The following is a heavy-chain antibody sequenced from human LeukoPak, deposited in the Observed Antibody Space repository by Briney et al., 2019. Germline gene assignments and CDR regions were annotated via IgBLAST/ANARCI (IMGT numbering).Heavy chain of an antibody. Sequence: SETLSLTCTVSGGSISSSSYYWGWIRQPPGKGLEGIGSIYYSGTTYYNPSLKSRVTISVDTSKKQFSLNLSSVTAADTAVYYCARLGIAVAGDFDYWGQGTLVTVSS. D-gene: IGHD6-19*01. J-gene: IGHJ4*02. CDR2: IYYSGTT. CDR3: ARLGIAVAGDFDY. CDR1: GGSISSSSYY. V-gene: IGHV4-39*01.